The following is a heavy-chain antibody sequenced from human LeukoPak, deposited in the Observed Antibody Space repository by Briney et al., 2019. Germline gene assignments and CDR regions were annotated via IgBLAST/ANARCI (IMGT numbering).Heavy chain of an antibody. CDR3: ARAELGSGWYEFYYYYMDV. CDR2: ISSSSSYI. V-gene: IGHV3-21*01. CDR1: GFTFSSYS. Sequence: PGGSLRLSCAASGFTFSSYSMNWVRQAPGKGLEWVSSISSSSSYIYYGDSVKGRFTISRDNAKNSLYLQMNSLRAEDTAVYYCARAELGSGWYEFYYYYMDVWGKGTTVTVSS. D-gene: IGHD6-19*01. J-gene: IGHJ6*03.